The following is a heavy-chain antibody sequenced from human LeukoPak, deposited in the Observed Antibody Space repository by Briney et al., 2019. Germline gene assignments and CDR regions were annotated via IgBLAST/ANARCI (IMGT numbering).Heavy chain of an antibody. J-gene: IGHJ4*02. CDR2: IIPIFHTP. D-gene: IGHD3-10*01. Sequence: SVKVSCKASGDNFNNFGISWVRQAPGQGLEWMGGIIPIFHTPSYAQKFLGRITITADEPTNTAYMELSSLRSDDTAVYYCARVPSMVRRTFYFDYWGQGTLVTVSS. V-gene: IGHV1-69*13. CDR3: ARVPSMVRRTFYFDY. CDR1: GDNFNNFG.